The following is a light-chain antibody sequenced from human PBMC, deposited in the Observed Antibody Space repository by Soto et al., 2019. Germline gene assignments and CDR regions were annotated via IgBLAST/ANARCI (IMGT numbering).Light chain of an antibody. J-gene: IGKJ5*01. CDR3: QQRKNWQVT. CDR1: QSVISY. V-gene: IGKV3-11*01. Sequence: EIVLTQSPVTLALSPGERATLSCRASQSVISYLAWYQQKPGQAPMLLIYDASNRATGIPARFSGSGSGTDFPLTISSLAPEAFAVYYCQQRKNWQVTFGQGTLLEIK. CDR2: DAS.